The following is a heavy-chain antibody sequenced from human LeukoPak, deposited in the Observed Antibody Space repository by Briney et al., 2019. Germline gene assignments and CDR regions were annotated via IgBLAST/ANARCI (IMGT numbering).Heavy chain of an antibody. V-gene: IGHV3-30-3*01. CDR2: ISYDGSNK. D-gene: IGHD6-13*01. Sequence: PGGTLRLSCAASGFTFSSYAMHWVRQAPGKGLEWVAVISYDGSNKYYADSVKGRFTISRDNSKNTLYLQMNSLRAEDTAVYYCAKDKSAWGYSSTPARAFDIWGQGTMVTVSS. CDR1: GFTFSSYA. CDR3: AKDKSAWGYSSTPARAFDI. J-gene: IGHJ3*02.